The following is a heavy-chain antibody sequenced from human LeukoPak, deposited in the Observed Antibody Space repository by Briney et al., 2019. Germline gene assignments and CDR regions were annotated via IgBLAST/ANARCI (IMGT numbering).Heavy chain of an antibody. Sequence: PGGSLRLSCAASGFTFSDYFMGWVRQAPGKGLEWASYITNNGRKTYYADSMKGRFTISRDNAKNSLFLQMNSLRAEDTALYYCARAGMDGRGYYQGFDYWGQGTLVTVSS. V-gene: IGHV3-11*04. D-gene: IGHD3-22*01. CDR1: GFTFSDYF. CDR2: ITNNGRKT. CDR3: ARAGMDGRGYYQGFDY. J-gene: IGHJ4*02.